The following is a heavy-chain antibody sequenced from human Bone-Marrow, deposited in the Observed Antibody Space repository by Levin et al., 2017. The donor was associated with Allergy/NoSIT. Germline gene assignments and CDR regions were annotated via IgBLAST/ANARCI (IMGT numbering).Heavy chain of an antibody. CDR2: ISSSGSTI. J-gene: IGHJ4*02. CDR1: GFTFSDYY. CDR3: ASSLIVVVPAALLR. Sequence: PGGSLRLSCAASGFTFSDYYMSWIRQAPGKGLEWVSYISSSGSTIYYADSVKGRFTISRDNAKNSLYLQMNSLRAEDTAVYYCASSLIVVVPAALLRWGQGTLVTVSS. V-gene: IGHV3-11*01. D-gene: IGHD2-2*01.